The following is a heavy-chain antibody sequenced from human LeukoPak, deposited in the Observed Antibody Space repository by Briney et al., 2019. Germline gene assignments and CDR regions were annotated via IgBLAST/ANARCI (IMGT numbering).Heavy chain of an antibody. J-gene: IGHJ6*03. D-gene: IGHD4-11*01. Sequence: SETLSLTCTVSGGSISSYYWSWIRQPPGKGLEWIGYIYYSGSTNYNPSLKSRVTISVDTSKNQFSLKLSSVTAADTAVYYCARVYGNFNYYYYMDVWGKGTTVTVSS. CDR2: IYYSGST. V-gene: IGHV4-59*01. CDR1: GGSISSYY. CDR3: ARVYGNFNYYYYMDV.